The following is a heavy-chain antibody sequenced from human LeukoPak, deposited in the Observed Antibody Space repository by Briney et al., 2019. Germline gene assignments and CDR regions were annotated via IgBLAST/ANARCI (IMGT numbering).Heavy chain of an antibody. J-gene: IGHJ6*04. CDR2: INPRGGST. D-gene: IGHD2-2*01. CDR3: ARAFGGVRYCSSTSCYAAGFDV. CDR1: GYTFTSYY. Sequence: ASVKVSCKASGYTFTSYYMHWVRQAPGQGLEWMGIINPRGGSTSYAQKFQGRVTMTRDMSTSTVYMELSSLRSKDTAVYYCARAFGGVRYCSSTSCYAAGFDVWGKGTTVTVSS. V-gene: IGHV1-46*01.